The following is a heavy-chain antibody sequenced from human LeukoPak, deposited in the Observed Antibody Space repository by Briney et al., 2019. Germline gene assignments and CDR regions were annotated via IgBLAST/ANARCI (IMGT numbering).Heavy chain of an antibody. CDR1: GFTFSSYG. V-gene: IGHV3-33*01. Sequence: PGGSLRLSCAASGFTFSSYGMHWVHQAPGKGLEWVAVIWYDGSNKYYADSVKGRFTISRDNSKNTLYLQMNSLRAEDTAVYYCARERHYDSSGYTYLDAFDIWGQGTMVTVSS. D-gene: IGHD3-22*01. J-gene: IGHJ3*02. CDR3: ARERHYDSSGYTYLDAFDI. CDR2: IWYDGSNK.